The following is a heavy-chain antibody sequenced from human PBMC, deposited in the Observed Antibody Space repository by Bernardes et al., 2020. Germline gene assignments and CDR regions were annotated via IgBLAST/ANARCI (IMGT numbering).Heavy chain of an antibody. J-gene: IGHJ5*02. V-gene: IGHV4-39*01. CDR3: ARHGDRWVTIFGVVVVGRYDR. CDR1: GGSISSSSYY. Sequence: SETLSLTCTVSGGSISSSSYYWGWIRQPPGKGLEWIGSIYYSGSTYYNPSLKSRVTISVDTSKNQFSLKLSSVTAADTAVYYCARHGDRWVTIFGVVVVGRYDRWGQGKLDTV. CDR2: IYYSGST. D-gene: IGHD3-3*01.